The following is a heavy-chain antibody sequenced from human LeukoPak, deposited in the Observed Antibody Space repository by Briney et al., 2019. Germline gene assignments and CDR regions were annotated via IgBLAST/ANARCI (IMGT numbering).Heavy chain of an antibody. D-gene: IGHD3-3*01. CDR3: ARSFDRRYYDFWSGYHYFDY. CDR2: IIPIFGTA. V-gene: IGHV1-69*13. Sequence: VASVKVSCKASGGTFSIYAISWVRQAPGQGLEWMGGIIPIFGTANYAQKFQGRVTITADESTSTAYMELSSLRSEDTAVYYCARSFDRRYYDFWSGYHYFDYWGQGTLVTVSS. CDR1: GGTFSIYA. J-gene: IGHJ4*02.